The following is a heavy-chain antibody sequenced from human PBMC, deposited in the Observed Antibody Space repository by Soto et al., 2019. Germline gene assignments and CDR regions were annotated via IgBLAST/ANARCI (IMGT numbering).Heavy chain of an antibody. CDR2: IYHSGST. J-gene: IGHJ4*02. V-gene: IGHV4-38-2*02. CDR3: ARIDSATRGTFDY. CDR1: GYSISSGYY. D-gene: IGHD6-25*01. Sequence: SETLSLTCTVSGYSISSGYYWGWIRQPPGKGLEWIGSIYHSGSTYYNPSLKSRVTISVDTSKNQFSLKLSSVTAADTAVYYCARIDSATRGTFDYWGQGTLVTVSS.